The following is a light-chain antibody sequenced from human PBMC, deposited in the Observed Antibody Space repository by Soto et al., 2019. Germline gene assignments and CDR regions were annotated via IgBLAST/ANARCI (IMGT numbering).Light chain of an antibody. CDR1: SNDIGGYNY. J-gene: IGLJ3*02. V-gene: IGLV2-14*01. CDR2: EVY. Sequence: QSALTQPASVSGSPGQSITFSCTGTSNDIGGYNYVSWFQHHPDKAPKLIIYEVYDRPSGVSNRFSGSKSGNTASLTISGLQPEDEADYYCSSYTTNHTRVFGGGTKVNVL. CDR3: SSYTTNHTRV.